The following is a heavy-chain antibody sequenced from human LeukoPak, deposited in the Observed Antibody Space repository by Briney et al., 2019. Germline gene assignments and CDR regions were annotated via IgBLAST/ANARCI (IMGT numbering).Heavy chain of an antibody. CDR1: GFTFSSYS. D-gene: IGHD6-19*01. J-gene: IGHJ4*02. CDR2: TSSSSSYI. Sequence: GGSLRLSCAASGFTFSSYSMNWVRQAPGKGLEWVSSTSSSSSYIYYADSVKGRFTISRDNAKNSLYLQMNSLRAEDTAVYYCARVVAVAGPDYWGQGTLVTVSS. V-gene: IGHV3-21*01. CDR3: ARVVAVAGPDY.